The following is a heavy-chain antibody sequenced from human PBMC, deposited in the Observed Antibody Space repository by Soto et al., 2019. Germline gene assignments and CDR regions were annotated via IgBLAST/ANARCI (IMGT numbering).Heavy chain of an antibody. CDR1: GGSISSSSYY. D-gene: IGHD6-13*01. CDR3: ARQRFGYSSSWYVPDYYYYGMDV. CDR2: IYYSGST. V-gene: IGHV4-39*01. Sequence: SETLSLTCTVSGGSISSSSYYWGWIRQPPGKGLEWIGSIYYSGSTYYNPSLKSRVTISVDTSKNQFSLKLSSVTAADTAVYYCARQRFGYSSSWYVPDYYYYGMDVWGQGTTVT. J-gene: IGHJ6*01.